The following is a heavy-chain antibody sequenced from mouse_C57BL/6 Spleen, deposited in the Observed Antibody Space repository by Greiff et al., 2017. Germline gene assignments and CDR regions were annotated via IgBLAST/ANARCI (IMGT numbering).Heavy chain of an antibody. CDR3: ARSGDYEDY. CDR1: GYTFTSYW. D-gene: IGHD2-4*01. J-gene: IGHJ2*01. CDR2: IYPSDSET. V-gene: IGHV1-61*01. Sequence: QVQLQQPGAELVRPGSSVKLSCKASGYTFTSYWMDWVKQRPGQGLEWIGNIYPSDSETHYNQKFKDKATLTVDKSSSTAYMQLGSLTSEDSAVYYCARSGDYEDYWGQGTTLTVSS.